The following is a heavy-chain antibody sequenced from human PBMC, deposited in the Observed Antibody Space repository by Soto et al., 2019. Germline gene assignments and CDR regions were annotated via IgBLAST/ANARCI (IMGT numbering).Heavy chain of an antibody. CDR1: GESISGYY. CDR2: INHSGST. V-gene: IGHV4-34*01. Sequence: SETLSLTCAVYGESISGYYWSWIRQPPGKGLEWIGEINHSGSTNYNPSLKSRVTISVDTSKNQFSLKLSSVTAADTAVYYCARGHSGYDLYWFDPWGQGTLVTVSS. D-gene: IGHD5-12*01. CDR3: ARGHSGYDLYWFDP. J-gene: IGHJ5*02.